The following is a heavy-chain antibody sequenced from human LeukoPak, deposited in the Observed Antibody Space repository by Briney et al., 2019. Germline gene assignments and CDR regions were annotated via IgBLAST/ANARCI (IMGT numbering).Heavy chain of an antibody. Sequence: GASVKFSCKTSGYTFTSYGIAWVRQAPGQGLEWMGWISAYNGNTNSAQNLQGRVTMTTDASTSTAYMELRSLRSDDTAMYYCARVADSSGYSQDDAFDIWGQGTMVTVSS. V-gene: IGHV1-18*01. CDR3: ARVADSSGYSQDDAFDI. J-gene: IGHJ3*02. CDR1: GYTFTSYG. D-gene: IGHD3-22*01. CDR2: ISAYNGNT.